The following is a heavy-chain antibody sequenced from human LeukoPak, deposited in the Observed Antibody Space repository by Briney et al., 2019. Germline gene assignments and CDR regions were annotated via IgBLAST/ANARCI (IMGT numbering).Heavy chain of an antibody. CDR2: IYYSGST. J-gene: IGHJ4*02. Sequence: SETLSPTCTVSGGSISSYYWSWIRQPPGKGLEWIGYIYYSGSTNYNPSLKSRVTISVDTSKNQFSLKLSSVTAADTAVYYCARHVSSSWYWVIDYWGQGTLVTVSS. V-gene: IGHV4-59*08. CDR3: ARHVSSSWYWVIDY. CDR1: GGSISSYY. D-gene: IGHD6-13*01.